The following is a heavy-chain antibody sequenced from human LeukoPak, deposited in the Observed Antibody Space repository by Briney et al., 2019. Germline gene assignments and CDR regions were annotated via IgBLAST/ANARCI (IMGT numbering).Heavy chain of an antibody. D-gene: IGHD2-15*01. CDR3: ARVPVAGLFDY. V-gene: IGHV1-2*02. J-gene: IGHJ4*02. CDR1: GYSFIGYY. Sequence: GASVKVSCKASGYSFIGYYLLWVRQAPGQGLEWMGWINPNNGGTLYAQKFQGRVTMTRDTSITTAFMELSSPRSDDTAVYYCARVPVAGLFDYWGQGTLVTVSS. CDR2: INPNNGGT.